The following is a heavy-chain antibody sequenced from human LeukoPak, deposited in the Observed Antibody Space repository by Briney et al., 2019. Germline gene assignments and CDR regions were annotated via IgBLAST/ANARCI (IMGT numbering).Heavy chain of an antibody. CDR1: GFTFSSYT. CDR3: ARATGSGSYYSFDY. V-gene: IGHV3-21*06. CDR2: ISSGSGYI. J-gene: IGHJ4*02. D-gene: IGHD1-26*01. Sequence: GGSLRLSCAAPGFTFSSYTMHWVRQAPGKGLEWVSSISSGSGYIYYADSVKGRFTISRDNAKSSLFLQMNSLRAEDTAVYYCARATGSGSYYSFDYWGQGTLVTVSS.